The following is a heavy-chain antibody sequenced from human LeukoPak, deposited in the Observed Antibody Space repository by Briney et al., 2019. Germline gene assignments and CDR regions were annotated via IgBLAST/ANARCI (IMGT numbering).Heavy chain of an antibody. D-gene: IGHD2-15*01. J-gene: IGHJ4*02. CDR2: INSGSSTI. CDR1: GFTFSTYS. V-gene: IGHV3-48*01. Sequence: EGSLRLSCAASGFTFSTYSMNWVRQAPGKGLEWVSYINSGSSTIYYADSVKGRFTISRDNAKNSLYLQMNSLRAEDTAVYYCARADTLDYWGQGTLVTVSS. CDR3: ARADTLDY.